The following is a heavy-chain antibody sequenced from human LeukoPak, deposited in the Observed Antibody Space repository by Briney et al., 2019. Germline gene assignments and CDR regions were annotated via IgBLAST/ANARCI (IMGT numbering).Heavy chain of an antibody. CDR1: GDSVSSNSAA. CDR3: ARDSSGWLYYFDY. V-gene: IGHV6-1*01. D-gene: IGHD6-19*01. CDR2: TYYRSKWYN. Sequence: SQTLSLTCALSGDSVSSNSAAWDWVRQSPSRGLEWLGRTYYRSKWYNDSAVSVKSLITINPDTSKNQFSLQLNSVTPEDTAVYYCARDSSGWLYYFDYWGQGTLVTVSS. J-gene: IGHJ4*02.